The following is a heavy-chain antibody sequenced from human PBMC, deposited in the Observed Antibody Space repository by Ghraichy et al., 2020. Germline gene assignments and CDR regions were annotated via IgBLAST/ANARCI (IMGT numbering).Heavy chain of an antibody. CDR1: GASVSNFH. J-gene: IGHJ4*02. Sequence: SETLSLTCAVSGASVSNFHWSWIRQSPGKGLEWIGSIYSSGTTNYNPSLKSRVTISVDTSQNHFALSLTSVTAADTALYFCASLSYFDSFSYFDDWGQGTLVTVSP. D-gene: IGHD3-9*01. CDR2: IYSSGTT. V-gene: IGHV4-4*09. CDR3: ASLSYFDSFSYFDD.